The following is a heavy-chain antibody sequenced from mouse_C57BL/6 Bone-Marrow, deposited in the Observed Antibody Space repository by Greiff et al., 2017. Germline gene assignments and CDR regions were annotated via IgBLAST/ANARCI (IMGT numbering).Heavy chain of an antibody. D-gene: IGHD1-1*01. CDR2: ISGGGGNT. CDR3: ARHYYYGSSYRYFDY. J-gene: IGHJ2*01. Sequence: EVKLVESGGGLVKPGGSLKLSCAASGFTFSSYTMSWVRQTPEKRLEWVATISGGGGNTYYPDSVKGRFTISRDNAKNTLYLQMSSLRSEDTALYYCARHYYYGSSYRYFDYWGQGTTLTVSS. V-gene: IGHV5-9*01. CDR1: GFTFSSYT.